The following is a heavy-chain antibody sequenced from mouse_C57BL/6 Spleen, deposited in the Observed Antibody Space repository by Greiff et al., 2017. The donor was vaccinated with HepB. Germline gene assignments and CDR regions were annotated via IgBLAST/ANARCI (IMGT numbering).Heavy chain of an antibody. J-gene: IGHJ4*01. D-gene: IGHD1-1*01. CDR2: ISYDGSN. CDR3: ARDYGSSYPYYAMDY. V-gene: IGHV3-6*01. Sequence: EVKLLESGPGLVKPSQSLSLTCSVTGYSITSGYYWNWIRQFPGNKLEWMGYISYDGSNNYNPSLKNRISITRDTSKNQFFLKLNSVTTEDTATYYCARDYGSSYPYYAMDYWGQGTSVTVSS. CDR1: GYSITSGYY.